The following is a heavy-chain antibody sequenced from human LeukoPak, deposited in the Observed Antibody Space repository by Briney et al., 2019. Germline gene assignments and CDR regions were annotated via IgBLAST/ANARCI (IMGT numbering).Heavy chain of an antibody. CDR3: AREGYCSGGSCSWFDP. D-gene: IGHD2-15*01. J-gene: IGHJ5*02. Sequence: ASVKVSCKASGYTFTGYYMHWVRQAPGQGLECMGRINPNSGGSNYAQKFQGRVTMTRDTSISTAYMELSRLRSDDTAVYYCAREGYCSGGSCSWFDPWGQGTLVTVSS. V-gene: IGHV1-2*06. CDR2: INPNSGGS. CDR1: GYTFTGYY.